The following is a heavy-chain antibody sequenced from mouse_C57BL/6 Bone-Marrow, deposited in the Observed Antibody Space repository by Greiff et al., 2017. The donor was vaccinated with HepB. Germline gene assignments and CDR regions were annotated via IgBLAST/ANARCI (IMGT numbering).Heavy chain of an antibody. Sequence: QVQLQQSGPGLVQPSQSLSITCTVSGFSLTSYGVHWVRQSPGKGLEWLGVIWSGGSTDYNAAFISRLSISKDNSKSQVFFKMNSLQADDTAIYYCARPPSLRYYAMDYWGQGTSVTVSS. J-gene: IGHJ4*01. D-gene: IGHD1-1*01. V-gene: IGHV2-2*01. CDR3: ARPPSLRYYAMDY. CDR2: IWSGGST. CDR1: GFSLTSYG.